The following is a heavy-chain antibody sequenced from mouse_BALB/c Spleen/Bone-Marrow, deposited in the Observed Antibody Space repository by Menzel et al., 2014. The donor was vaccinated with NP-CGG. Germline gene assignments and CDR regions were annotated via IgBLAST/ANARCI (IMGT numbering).Heavy chain of an antibody. J-gene: IGHJ4*01. CDR1: GFSLASYG. Sequence: VQRVESGPGLVAPSQSLSIPCTISGFSLASYGVHWVRQPPGKGGGGGEMGAGGSTNYNSALMSKLNTSKDNSESQVFLKMNSLQTHDTAMYYCARGSYFYSMDYWGQGTSVTVSS. CDR2: MGAGGST. V-gene: IGHV2-9*02. CDR3: ARGSYFYSMDY.